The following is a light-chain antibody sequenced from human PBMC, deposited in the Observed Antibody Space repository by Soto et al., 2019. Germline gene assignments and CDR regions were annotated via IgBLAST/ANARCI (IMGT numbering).Light chain of an antibody. CDR1: QSVSSK. Sequence: EIVLTQSPGTLSVSPGERATLSCRASQSVSSKLAWYQQKPGQAPRLLFYGASTGATGIPARLSGSGSETEFTLSISSLQSEDFAVYYCQQYNNWPGTFGQGTRWISN. CDR2: GAS. V-gene: IGKV3-15*01. J-gene: IGKJ1*01. CDR3: QQYNNWPGT.